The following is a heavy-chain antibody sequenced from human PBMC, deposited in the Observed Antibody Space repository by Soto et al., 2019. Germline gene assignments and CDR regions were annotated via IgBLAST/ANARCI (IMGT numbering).Heavy chain of an antibody. CDR2: IGISGSNI. D-gene: IGHD3-3*01. CDR1: GFTFNDYY. J-gene: IGHJ4*02. Sequence: VQLVESGGGLVKPGGSLRLSCAASGFTFNDYYMTWIRQAPGKGLEWISYIGISGSNIHYADSVKGRFTISRDNAKKSLYLQMDSLRAEDTAVYFCARGWRYDFWSGYFEFWGQGALVTVSS. V-gene: IGHV3-11*01. CDR3: ARGWRYDFWSGYFEF.